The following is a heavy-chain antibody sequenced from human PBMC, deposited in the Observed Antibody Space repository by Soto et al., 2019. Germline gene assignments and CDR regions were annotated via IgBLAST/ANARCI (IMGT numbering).Heavy chain of an antibody. CDR1: GGSIFGYY. V-gene: IGHV4-59*01. Sequence: PSETLSLTCTVSGGSIFGYYWSWMRQPPGKGLEWIGYIFYAGTTLYTPSLKSRVTISVDTSKNQFSLKLTSVTAADTAVYYCVRHDIIPKLQNGMGVWGQGTMVTVSS. CDR3: VRHDIIPKLQNGMGV. J-gene: IGHJ6*02. CDR2: IFYAGTT.